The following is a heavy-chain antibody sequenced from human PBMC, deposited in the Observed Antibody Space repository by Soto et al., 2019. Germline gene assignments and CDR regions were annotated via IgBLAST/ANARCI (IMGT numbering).Heavy chain of an antibody. D-gene: IGHD4-17*01. CDR3: ARHSTTGRNGIAFDI. Sequence: QVQLQQWGAGLLKPSETLSVTCAVYGGSFSGYYWSWIRQPPGKGLEWIGEIGHSGGTVYNPSLESRVTISGDSSNNQFSLKLNSVTAADTAVYYCARHSTTGRNGIAFDIWGQGTMVTVSS. CDR2: IGHSGGT. CDR1: GGSFSGYY. V-gene: IGHV4-34*01. J-gene: IGHJ3*02.